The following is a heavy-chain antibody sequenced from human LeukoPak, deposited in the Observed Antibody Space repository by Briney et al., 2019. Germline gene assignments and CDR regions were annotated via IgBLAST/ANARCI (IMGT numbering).Heavy chain of an antibody. CDR1: GYTFTVSY. CDR3: AREVYDSSGAADY. V-gene: IGHV1-2*02. J-gene: IGHJ4*02. D-gene: IGHD3-22*01. Sequence: ASVKLSCNSSGYTFTVSYMHWGRQAPGQGLEWMGWINPNSGGTNYAQKFQGRVTMTRDTSLSTAYMELSRLRSDDTAVYYCAREVYDSSGAADYWGQGTLVTVSS. CDR2: INPNSGGT.